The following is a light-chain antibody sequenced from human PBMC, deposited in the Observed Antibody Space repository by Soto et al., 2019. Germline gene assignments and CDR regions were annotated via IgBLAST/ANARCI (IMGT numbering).Light chain of an antibody. V-gene: IGKV3-15*01. Sequence: EVVMTQSPATLSVSPGERATLSCRASQSVSNTLAWYQQKPGQAPRLLIYGASTRATGIPARFSGSGSGTEFTLTISSLQSEDFAVYYCQQYYNWPLTFGGGTKVDIK. J-gene: IGKJ4*01. CDR1: QSVSNT. CDR3: QQYYNWPLT. CDR2: GAS.